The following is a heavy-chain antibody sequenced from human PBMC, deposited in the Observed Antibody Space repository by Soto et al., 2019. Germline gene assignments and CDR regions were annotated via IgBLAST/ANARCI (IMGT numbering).Heavy chain of an antibody. J-gene: IGHJ6*02. CDR3: ARVDYYGSGSYSPALDV. CDR2: IYYSGST. V-gene: IGHV4-39*01. D-gene: IGHD3-10*01. CDR1: GGSISSSSYY. Sequence: SETLSLTCTVSGGSISSSSYYWGWIRQPPGKGLEWIGSIYYSGSTYYNPSLKSRVTISVDTSKNQFSLKLSSVTAADTAVYYCARVDYYGSGSYSPALDVWGQVTTVPVS.